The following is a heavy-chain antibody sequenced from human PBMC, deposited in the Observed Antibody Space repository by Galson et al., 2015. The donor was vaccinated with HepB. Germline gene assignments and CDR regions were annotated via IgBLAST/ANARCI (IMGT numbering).Heavy chain of an antibody. V-gene: IGHV5-51*01. CDR2: IYPGDSDT. CDR1: SYW. D-gene: IGHD2-15*01. Sequence: SYWIGWVRQMPGKGLEWMGIIYPGDSDTRKSPSFQGQVTISVDKSISTAYLQWSSLKASDTAMYYCARQAMVVADGMDVWGQGTTVTVSS. CDR3: ARQAMVVADGMDV. J-gene: IGHJ6*02.